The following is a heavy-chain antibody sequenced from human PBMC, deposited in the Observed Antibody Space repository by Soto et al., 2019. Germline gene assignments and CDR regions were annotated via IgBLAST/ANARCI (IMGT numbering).Heavy chain of an antibody. D-gene: IGHD4-17*01. J-gene: IGHJ4*02. CDR3: ARDSILCGTTRPPPLDY. CDR1: GFTFSSNA. Sequence: QVQLVESGGGVVQPGRSLRLSCAASGFTFSSNAMHWVRQAPGKGLEWVAVMSYDGSNEYYADSVKGRFTISRDNSKNTLYLQMNSLRAEDTAVYYCARDSILCGTTRPPPLDYWGQGTLDTVSS. V-gene: IGHV3-30-3*01. CDR2: MSYDGSNE.